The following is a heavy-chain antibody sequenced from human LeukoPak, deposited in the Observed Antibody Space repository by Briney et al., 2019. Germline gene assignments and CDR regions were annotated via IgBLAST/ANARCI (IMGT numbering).Heavy chain of an antibody. CDR3: ARGSRSRYSSSWAIDY. V-gene: IGHV4-39*01. CDR1: GGSISSSSYY. CDR2: IYYSGST. J-gene: IGHJ4*02. D-gene: IGHD6-13*01. Sequence: SETLSLTCTVSGGSISSSSYYWGWIRQPPGKGLEWIGSIYYSGSTYYNPSLKSRVTISVDTSKNQFSLKLSSVTAADTAVYYCARGSRSRYSSSWAIDYWGQGTLVTVSS.